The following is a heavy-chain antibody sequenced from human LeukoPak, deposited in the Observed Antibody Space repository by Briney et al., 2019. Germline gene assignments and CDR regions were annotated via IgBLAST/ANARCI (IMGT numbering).Heavy chain of an antibody. CDR3: AKLGYCSSASCYFDAFDI. Sequence: SETLSLTCTVSGGSISSHYWSWLRQPPGKGLEWIGYIYYSGSTNYSPSLKSRVTISVDTSKNQCSLKLSSVTPADTAVYYCAKLGYCSSASCYFDAFDIWGQGTMVTVSS. J-gene: IGHJ3*02. D-gene: IGHD2-2*01. V-gene: IGHV4-59*11. CDR2: IYYSGST. CDR1: GGSISSHY.